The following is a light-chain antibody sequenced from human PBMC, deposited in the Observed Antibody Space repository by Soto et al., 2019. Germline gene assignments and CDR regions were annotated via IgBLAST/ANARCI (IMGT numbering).Light chain of an antibody. J-gene: IGKJ1*01. V-gene: IGKV3-11*01. Sequence: EIVLTQSPATLSLSPGEGATLSCRASQSVSSYLAWYQQKPGQAPRLLIYDASNRATGIPARCSGSGSGTDFTLTISSLEPEDSAVYYCQQRSNWPRTFGQGTKVEIK. CDR2: DAS. CDR3: QQRSNWPRT. CDR1: QSVSSY.